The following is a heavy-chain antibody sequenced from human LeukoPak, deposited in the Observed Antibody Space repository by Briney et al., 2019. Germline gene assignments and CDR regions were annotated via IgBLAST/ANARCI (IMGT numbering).Heavy chain of an antibody. CDR2: IIPIFGTA. Sequence: ASVKVSCKASGGTFSSYAISWVRQAPGQGLEWMGGIIPIFGTANYAQKFQGRVTITADKSTSTAYMELSSLRSEDTAVYYCARDGYCSGGSCFHSLDYYYMDVWGKGTTVTVSS. CDR3: ARDGYCSGGSCFHSLDYYYMDV. D-gene: IGHD2-15*01. J-gene: IGHJ6*03. CDR1: GGTFSSYA. V-gene: IGHV1-69*06.